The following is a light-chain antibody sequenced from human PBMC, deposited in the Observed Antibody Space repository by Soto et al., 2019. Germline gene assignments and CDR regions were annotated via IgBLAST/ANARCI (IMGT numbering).Light chain of an antibody. J-gene: IGLJ2*01. CDR3: SSYSRTTTRVV. V-gene: IGLV2-14*01. Sequence: QSALTKPASVSGSPGQSITISCTGTSTDIGGYTYVSWYQQHPGKVPKLMIYEVDNRPSGVSNRFSGSKSGSTASLTISGLQAEDEADYFCSSYSRTTTRVVFGGGTKVTVL. CDR2: EVD. CDR1: STDIGGYTY.